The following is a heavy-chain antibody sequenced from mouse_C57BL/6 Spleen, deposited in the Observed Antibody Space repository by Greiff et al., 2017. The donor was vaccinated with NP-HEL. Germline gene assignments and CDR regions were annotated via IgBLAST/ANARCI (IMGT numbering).Heavy chain of an antibody. CDR1: GYSITSGYY. V-gene: IGHV3-6*01. D-gene: IGHD1-2*01. J-gene: IGHJ4*01. CDR3: ARAHYYRAMDY. CDR2: ISYDGSN. Sequence: DVKLQESGPGLVKPSQSLSLTCSVTGYSITSGYYWNWIRQFPGNKLEWMGYISYDGSNNYNPSLKNRISITRDTSKNQFFLKLNSVTTEDTATYYCARAHYYRAMDYWGQGTSVTVSS.